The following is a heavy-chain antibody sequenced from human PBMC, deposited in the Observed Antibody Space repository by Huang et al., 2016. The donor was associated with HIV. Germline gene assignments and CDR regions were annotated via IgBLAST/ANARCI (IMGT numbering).Heavy chain of an antibody. CDR3: SRDTSGPLKYAFDI. J-gene: IGHJ3*02. CDR2: VNPYNGRT. CDR1: GYTFTSYY. V-gene: IGHV1-46*03. D-gene: IGHD2-8*01. Sequence: QVQLVQSGAEVKKPGASVKVSCKTSGYTFTSYYMHWVRQAPGQGLEWIGIVNPYNGRTSSAQKFQGRVTMTSDTSTSTVYMELSSLRSEDTAVYYCSRDTSGPLKYAFDIWGQGTLVTVSS.